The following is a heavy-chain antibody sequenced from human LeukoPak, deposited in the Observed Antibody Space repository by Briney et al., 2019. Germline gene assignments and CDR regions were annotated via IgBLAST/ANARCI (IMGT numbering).Heavy chain of an antibody. Sequence: GGSLRLSCAASGFTFSSYSMNWVRQAPGKGLEWVSSISGSSSYIYYADSVKGRFTISRDNAKNSLYLQMNSLRAEDTAVYYCARRGLGGYYYYYMDVWGKGTTVTVSS. CDR1: GFTFSSYS. D-gene: IGHD3-10*01. V-gene: IGHV3-21*01. J-gene: IGHJ6*03. CDR3: ARRGLGGYYYYYMDV. CDR2: ISGSSSYI.